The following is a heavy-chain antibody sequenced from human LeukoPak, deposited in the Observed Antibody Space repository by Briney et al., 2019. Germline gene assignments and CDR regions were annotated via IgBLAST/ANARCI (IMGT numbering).Heavy chain of an antibody. CDR2: ISAYNGNT. CDR1: GYTFTSYG. Sequence: ASVNVSSKASGYTFTSYGISWVRQAPGQGLEWMGWISAYNGNTNYAQRLQGRVTMTTDTSTSTAYMELRSLRSDDTAVYYCARDLDTYYYDSSGYYPYWGQGTLVTVSS. CDR3: ARDLDTYYYDSSGYYPY. D-gene: IGHD3-22*01. J-gene: IGHJ4*02. V-gene: IGHV1-18*01.